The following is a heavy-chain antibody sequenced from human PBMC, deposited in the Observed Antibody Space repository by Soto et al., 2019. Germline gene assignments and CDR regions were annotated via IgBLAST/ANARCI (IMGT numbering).Heavy chain of an antibody. D-gene: IGHD2-21*02. J-gene: IGHJ4*02. Sequence: PSETLSLTCTVSGGSISSSSYYWGWIRQPPGKGLEWIGSIYYSGSTYYNPSLKSRVTISVDTSKNQFSLKLSSVTAADTAVYYCARTTRVVTAIFDYWGQGTLVTVSS. CDR1: GGSISSSSYY. CDR3: ARTTRVVTAIFDY. CDR2: IYYSGST. V-gene: IGHV4-39*01.